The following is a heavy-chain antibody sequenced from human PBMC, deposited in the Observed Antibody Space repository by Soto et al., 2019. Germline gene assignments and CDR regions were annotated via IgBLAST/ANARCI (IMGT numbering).Heavy chain of an antibody. CDR1: GGSISSGDYY. V-gene: IGHV4-30-4*01. D-gene: IGHD2-2*01. J-gene: IGHJ5*02. CDR3: ERGDIVAVTADLMLNCFDT. CDR2: IYYSGST. Sequence: KTSETLSLTCTVSGGSISSGDYYWSWIRQPPGKGLEWIGYIYYSGSTYYNPSLKSRVTISVDTSKNQFSLKLSSVTAADTAVYYCERGDIVAVTADLMLNCFDTWGQGTLVTVSS.